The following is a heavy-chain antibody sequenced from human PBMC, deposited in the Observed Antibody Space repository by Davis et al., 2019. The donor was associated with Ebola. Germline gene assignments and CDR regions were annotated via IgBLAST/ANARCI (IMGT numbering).Heavy chain of an antibody. CDR1: GFTFRSYW. CDR2: IQPDGSGE. V-gene: IGHV3-7*03. J-gene: IGHJ4*02. CDR3: ARLFDYRTIYDY. Sequence: GESLKISCAVSGFTFRSYWMSWIRQAPGKGLEWVASIQPDGSGEYYVDSVKGRFTISRDNAKNSVYLQMNSLRDEDTAVYYCARLFDYRTIYDYWGQGTRITVSS. D-gene: IGHD4/OR15-4a*01.